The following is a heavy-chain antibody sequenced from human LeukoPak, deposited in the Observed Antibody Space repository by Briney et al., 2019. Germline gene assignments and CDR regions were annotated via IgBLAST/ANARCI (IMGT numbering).Heavy chain of an antibody. CDR1: GFTFSSYA. CDR3: AKIRGIPT. D-gene: IGHD2-15*01. Sequence: GGSLRLSRAASGFTFSSYAMSWVRQAPGKGLEWVSDISGGGGSTYYADSVKGRFTISRDNSKSTLFLQMNSLRAEDTAVYYCAKIRGIPTWGQGTLVTVSS. J-gene: IGHJ5*02. CDR2: ISGGGGST. V-gene: IGHV3-23*01.